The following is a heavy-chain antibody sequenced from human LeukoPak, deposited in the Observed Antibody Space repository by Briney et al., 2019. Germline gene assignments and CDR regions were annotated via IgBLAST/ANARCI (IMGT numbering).Heavy chain of an antibody. CDR3: ARDRYGDYGDFDY. CDR2: ISYDGSNK. D-gene: IGHD4-17*01. V-gene: IGHV3-30*04. CDR1: GFTFSSYA. Sequence: GGSLRLSCAASGFTFSSYAMRWVRQAPGKGLERVAVISYDGSNKYYADSVKGRFTISRDNSKNTLYLQMNSLRAEDTAVYYCARDRYGDYGDFDYWGQGTLVTVSS. J-gene: IGHJ4*02.